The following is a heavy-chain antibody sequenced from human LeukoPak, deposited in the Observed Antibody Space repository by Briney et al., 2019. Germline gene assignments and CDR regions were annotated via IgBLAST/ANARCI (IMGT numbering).Heavy chain of an antibody. D-gene: IGHD2-15*01. J-gene: IGHJ6*03. CDR2: IYTSGST. V-gene: IGHV4-61*02. CDR3: ARYPMVVAATGALYYYMDV. CDR1: GGSISSGSYY. Sequence: SETLSLTCTVSGGSISSGSYYWSWIRQPAGKGLEWIGRIYTSGSTNYNPSLKSRVTISVDTSKNQFSLKLSSVTAADTAVYYCARYPMVVAATGALYYYMDVWGKGTTVTVSS.